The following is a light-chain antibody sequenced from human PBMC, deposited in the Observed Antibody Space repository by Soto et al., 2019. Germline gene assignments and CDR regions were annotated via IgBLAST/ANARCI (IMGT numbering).Light chain of an antibody. CDR2: GAS. V-gene: IGKV3-20*01. CDR1: QSVSSTY. J-gene: IGKJ3*01. CDR3: QQYGSSPLFA. Sequence: EIVLTQSPGTLSLSPGERATLSCRASQSVSSTYLAWYQQKPGQAPRLLIYGASSRATGIPDRFRGSGSGTDFTLTISRLEPEDFAVYYCQQYGSSPLFAFGPGTKVEI.